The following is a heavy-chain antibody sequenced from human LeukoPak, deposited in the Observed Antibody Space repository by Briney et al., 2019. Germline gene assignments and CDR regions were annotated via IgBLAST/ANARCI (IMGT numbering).Heavy chain of an antibody. J-gene: IGHJ5*02. CDR2: IYYSGSP. CDR3: AREGGSGPYDYPWFDP. Sequence: SETLSLTCTGSGGSISSSSYYWGWIRQPPGKGLEWIGSIYYSGSPYYNPSLKSRVTISVDTSKNQFSLKLSSVTAADTAVYYCAREGGSGPYDYPWFDPWGQGTLVTVSS. V-gene: IGHV4-39*07. CDR1: GGSISSSSYY. D-gene: IGHD3-16*01.